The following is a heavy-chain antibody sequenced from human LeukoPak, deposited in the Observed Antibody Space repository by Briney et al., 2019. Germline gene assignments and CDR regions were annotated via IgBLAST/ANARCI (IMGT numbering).Heavy chain of an antibody. D-gene: IGHD3-10*01. Sequence: PEASVKVSCMASGYTFTSYYIHWVRQAPGRGREWMGRINPNSGGTNYAQKFQGRVTMTRDTSISTAYMELSRLRSDDTAVYYCARAPLYCSGSYVYGGQGTLVTVS. CDR3: ARAPLYCSGSYVY. J-gene: IGHJ4*02. CDR1: GYTFTSYY. CDR2: INPNSGGT. V-gene: IGHV1-2*06.